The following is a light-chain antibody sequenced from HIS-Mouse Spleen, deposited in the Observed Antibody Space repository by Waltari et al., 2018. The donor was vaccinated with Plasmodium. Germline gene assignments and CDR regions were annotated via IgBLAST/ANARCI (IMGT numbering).Light chain of an antibody. CDR3: CSYAGSSTFV. V-gene: IGLV2-23*02. J-gene: IGLJ3*02. Sequence: QSALTQPASVSGSPGQSITISCTGTSSEVGSYTLVSWYQQHPGKAPKLMIYEVRKRPSGVSNRFSGSKSGNTASLTSSGLQAEDEADYYCCSYAGSSTFVFGGGTKLTVL. CDR1: SSEVGSYTL. CDR2: EVR.